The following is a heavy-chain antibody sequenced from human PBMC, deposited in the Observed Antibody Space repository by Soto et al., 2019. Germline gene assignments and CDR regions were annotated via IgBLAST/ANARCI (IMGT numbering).Heavy chain of an antibody. CDR2: IWYDGSNK. CDR1: GFTFSTHG. Sequence: QVQLVESGGGVVQPGRSLRLSCAASGFTFSTHGMHWVRQAPGKGLEWVAVIWYDGSNKYDADSVKGRFTTSRDNSKNTLYLQMNTLRAEATAVYYCARISGPGAAYCSSSTCPTGRSVHYWGQGTLVTVSS. D-gene: IGHD2-2*01. CDR3: ARISGPGAAYCSSSTCPTGRSVHY. J-gene: IGHJ4*02. V-gene: IGHV3-33*01.